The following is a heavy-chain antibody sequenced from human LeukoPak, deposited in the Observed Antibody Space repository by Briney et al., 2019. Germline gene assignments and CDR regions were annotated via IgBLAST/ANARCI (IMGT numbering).Heavy chain of an antibody. Sequence: GESLRISCKGSGYTFSSYWIGWVRQMPGKGLEWMGIIYPGDSDTRYSPSLQGQVTISVDTSIGTAYLQWSSLKASDTAIYYCARQNDFRLDYWGQGTLVTVSS. CDR1: GYTFSSYW. J-gene: IGHJ4*02. V-gene: IGHV5-51*01. CDR3: ARQNDFRLDY. D-gene: IGHD3-3*01. CDR2: IYPGDSDT.